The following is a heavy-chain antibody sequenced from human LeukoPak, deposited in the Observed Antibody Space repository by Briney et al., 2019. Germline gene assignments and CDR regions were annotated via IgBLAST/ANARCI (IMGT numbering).Heavy chain of an antibody. J-gene: IGHJ5*02. CDR2: IYYSGST. V-gene: IGHV4-39*07. CDR1: GGSISSSSYY. Sequence: PSETLSLTCTVSGGSISSSSYYWGWIRQPPGKGLEWIGSIYYSGSTYYNPSLKSRVTISVDTSKNQFSLKLSSVTAADTAVYYCARDGDSSGQQDWFDPWGQGTLVTVSS. D-gene: IGHD6-25*01. CDR3: ARDGDSSGQQDWFDP.